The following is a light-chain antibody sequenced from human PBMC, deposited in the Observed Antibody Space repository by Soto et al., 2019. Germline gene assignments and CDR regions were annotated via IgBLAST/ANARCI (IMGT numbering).Light chain of an antibody. J-gene: IGKJ1*01. Sequence: DFQMTQSPSTRSASVGDRVTITCRASESMSNCLAWYQQKPGKAPKLLISGASSLQSGVPSRFSGSASGTEFTLTISSLQPDDIATYYCQQCHRYLTFGQGTKVEMK. CDR3: QQCHRYLT. CDR1: ESMSNC. CDR2: GAS. V-gene: IGKV1-5*01.